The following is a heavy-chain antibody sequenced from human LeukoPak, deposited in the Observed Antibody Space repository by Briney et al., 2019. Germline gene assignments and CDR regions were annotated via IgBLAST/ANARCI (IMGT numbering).Heavy chain of an antibody. D-gene: IGHD1-20*01. Sequence: SETLSLTCTVSGVSISSGSNYWGWIRQPPGKTLEWIGSIYSSGSTHYNPSLKSRVIILIDTAKNHFSLNLSSVTAADTAVYYCARGLDNWNVYIFDNWGLGTLVTVSS. CDR1: GVSISSGSNY. CDR2: IYSSGST. CDR3: ARGLDNWNVYIFDN. V-gene: IGHV4-39*07. J-gene: IGHJ4*02.